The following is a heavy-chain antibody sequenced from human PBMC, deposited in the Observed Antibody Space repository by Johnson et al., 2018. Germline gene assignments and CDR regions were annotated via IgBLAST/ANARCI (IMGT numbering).Heavy chain of an antibody. CDR2: ISYDGSNK. V-gene: IGHV3-30-3*01. CDR1: GFTFSSYA. CDR3: AKGLGLLDAFDI. J-gene: IGHJ3*02. Sequence: QVQLVQSGGGVVQPGRSXRLSCAASGFTFSSYAMHWVRQAPGKGLEWVAVISYDGSNKYYADSVKGRFTISRDNSKNPLYLQMNSLRAEDTALYYCAKGLGLLDAFDIWGQGTMVTVSS. D-gene: IGHD3-16*01.